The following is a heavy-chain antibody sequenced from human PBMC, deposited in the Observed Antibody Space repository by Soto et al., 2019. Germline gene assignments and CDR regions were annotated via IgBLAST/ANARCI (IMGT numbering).Heavy chain of an antibody. CDR3: ARGGPQICGGFWNYYFDY. V-gene: IGHV1-18*01. CDR1: GYTFANYG. CDR2: NT. Sequence: QVQLVQSGAEVKEPGASVKISCKTSGYTFANYGVTWVRQAPGQGLEWVGCNTDYAQKIQGTVTMTRDTSTSTAYLKLRSLKSDDTAVYYCARGGPQICGGFWNYYFDYWGQGTLVTVSS. J-gene: IGHJ4*02. D-gene: IGHD1-7*01.